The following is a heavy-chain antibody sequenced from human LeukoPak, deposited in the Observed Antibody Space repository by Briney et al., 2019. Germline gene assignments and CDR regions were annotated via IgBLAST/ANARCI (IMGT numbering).Heavy chain of an antibody. J-gene: IGHJ4*02. Sequence: ASVTVSCKASGYTFTGTGYYIHWVRQAPGQGLEWLGWIDPNNGDAHYAQNFQGSVTMTRDTSVSTAYMELNRLTFDDTAVYFCAREKSPDSGFDYWGQGTLVTVSS. V-gene: IGHV1-2*02. D-gene: IGHD1-26*01. CDR2: IDPNNGDA. CDR1: GYTFTGTGYY. CDR3: AREKSPDSGFDY.